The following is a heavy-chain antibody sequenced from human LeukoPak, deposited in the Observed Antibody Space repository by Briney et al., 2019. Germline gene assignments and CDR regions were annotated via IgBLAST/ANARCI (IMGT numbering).Heavy chain of an antibody. CDR2: IYPGDSNT. V-gene: IGHV5-51*01. Sequence: GESLKISCKGFGYSFTSYWIGWVRQMPGKGLEWMGIIYPGDSNTRYSPSFQGQVTISADKSITTAYLQWSSLKASDTAMYYCARRDKPHYYDSSGYYNWFDPWGQGTLVTVSS. CDR3: ARRDKPHYYDSSGYYNWFDP. CDR1: GYSFTSYW. D-gene: IGHD3-22*01. J-gene: IGHJ5*02.